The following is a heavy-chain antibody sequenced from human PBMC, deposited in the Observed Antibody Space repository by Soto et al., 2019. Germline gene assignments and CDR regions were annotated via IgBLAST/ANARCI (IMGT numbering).Heavy chain of an antibody. D-gene: IGHD4-17*01. Sequence: QVPLVESGGGVVQPGRSLRLSCAASGFTFSSYGMHWVRQAPGKGLEWVAVIWYDGSNKYYADSVKGRFTISRDNSKNTLYMPMNCLRAEDTAVYYCARDLLGDYPLQAFAIWGQGTMVTFSS. CDR1: GFTFSSYG. CDR3: ARDLLGDYPLQAFAI. J-gene: IGHJ3*02. V-gene: IGHV3-33*01. CDR2: IWYDGSNK.